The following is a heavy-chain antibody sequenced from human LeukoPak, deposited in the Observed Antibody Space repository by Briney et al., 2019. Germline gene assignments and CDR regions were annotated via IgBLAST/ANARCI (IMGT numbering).Heavy chain of an antibody. Sequence: SETLSLTCAVYGGSFSGYYWSWIRQPPGKGLEWIGEINHSGSTNYNPSLKSRVTISVDTSKNQFPLKLSSVTAADTAVYYCARVILGWDSSGYQYYFDYWGQGTLVTVSS. V-gene: IGHV4-34*01. J-gene: IGHJ4*02. D-gene: IGHD3-22*01. CDR3: ARVILGWDSSGYQYYFDY. CDR1: GGSFSGYY. CDR2: INHSGST.